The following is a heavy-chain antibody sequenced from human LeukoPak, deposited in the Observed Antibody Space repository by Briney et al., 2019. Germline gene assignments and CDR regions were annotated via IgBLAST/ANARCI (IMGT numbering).Heavy chain of an antibody. D-gene: IGHD6-25*01. J-gene: IGHJ6*02. CDR3: ARERPRADYYYNGMDV. V-gene: IGHV3-48*02. CDR1: GFIFSTYT. Sequence: PGGSLRLSCAASGFIFSTYTMNWVRQAPGKGLEWVSYISGGSSTIYHADSVKGRFTISRDNAENSLYLQMNSLRDEDTAVYYCARERPRADYYYNGMDVWGQGTTVTVSS. CDR2: ISGGSSTI.